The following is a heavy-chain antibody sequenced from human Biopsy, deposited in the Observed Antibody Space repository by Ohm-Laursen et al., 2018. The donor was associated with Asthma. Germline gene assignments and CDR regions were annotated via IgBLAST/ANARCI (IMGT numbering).Heavy chain of an antibody. V-gene: IGHV1-2*06. D-gene: IGHD3-16*02. J-gene: IGHJ2*01. CDR3: ARIKIRVGAGTDRYFDL. CDR2: IDPNIGGT. CDR1: GYPFTDYC. Sequence: ASVKVSCKASGYPFTDYCVHWVRQAPGQGLEWMGRIDPNIGGTNYAQKFLGRVTMARDTSVNTAFMVFSRLRSDDTAVYYCARIKIRVGAGTDRYFDLWGRGTLVTVSS.